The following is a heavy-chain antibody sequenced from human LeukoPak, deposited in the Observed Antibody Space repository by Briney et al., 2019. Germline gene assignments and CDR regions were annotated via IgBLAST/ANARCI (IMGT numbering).Heavy chain of an antibody. D-gene: IGHD6-6*01. Sequence: GGSLRLSCAASGFTFRSYGIHWVRQAPGKGLEWVAVMSYDGTNEYYADSLKGRFTISRDNSKNTLYLQMNSLRAEDTAVYYCARAHLSSASTDYMDVWGKGTTVTVSS. V-gene: IGHV3-30*03. CDR2: MSYDGTNE. CDR3: ARAHLSSASTDYMDV. J-gene: IGHJ6*03. CDR1: GFTFRSYG.